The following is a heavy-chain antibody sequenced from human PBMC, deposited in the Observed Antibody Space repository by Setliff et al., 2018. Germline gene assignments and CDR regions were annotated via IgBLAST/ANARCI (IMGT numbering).Heavy chain of an antibody. CDR3: ARDPHYGDYVFNY. V-gene: IGHV1-46*01. J-gene: IGHJ4*02. D-gene: IGHD4-17*01. CDR2: INPSGGST. CDR1: GYTFTSYG. Sequence: ASVKVSCKASGYTFTSYGISWVRQAPGQGLEWMGIINPSGGSTSYAQKFQGRVTMTRDTSTSTVYMELSSLRSEDTAVYYCARDPHYGDYVFNYWGQGTLVTVSS.